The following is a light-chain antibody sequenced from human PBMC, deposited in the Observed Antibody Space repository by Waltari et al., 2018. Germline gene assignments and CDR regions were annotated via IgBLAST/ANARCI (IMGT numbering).Light chain of an antibody. Sequence: QSALTQPASVSGSPGQSITISCTGTSSDVGGYNYVSWYPHPPGKAPKLMIYDVSNRPAGVSNRFSASKSGNTASLTISGLQAEDEADYYCSSFTSSNTAVFGTGTKVTVL. CDR3: SSFTSSNTAV. CDR1: SSDVGGYNY. V-gene: IGLV2-14*03. J-gene: IGLJ1*01. CDR2: DVS.